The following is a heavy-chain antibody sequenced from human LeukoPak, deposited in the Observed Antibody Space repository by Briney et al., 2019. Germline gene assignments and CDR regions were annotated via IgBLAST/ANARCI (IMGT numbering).Heavy chain of an antibody. Sequence: GASVKVSCKASGYTFTDYYIHWVRQAPGQGPEWMGWINSNTGDTKYAQKFQDRVTLTQDTSISTAYMELSRLESDDTAVFYCARERWLQLWGDYWGQGTPLTVSS. D-gene: IGHD5-18*01. CDR1: GYTFTDYY. J-gene: IGHJ4*02. CDR3: ARERWLQLWGDY. V-gene: IGHV1-2*02. CDR2: INSNTGDT.